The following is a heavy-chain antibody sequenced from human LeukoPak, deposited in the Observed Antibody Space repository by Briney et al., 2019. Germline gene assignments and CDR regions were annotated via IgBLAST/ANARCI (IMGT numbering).Heavy chain of an antibody. Sequence: PGGSLRLSCAASGLTFSSYEMNWVRQAPGKGLEWVSYISRSSSIIYYADSVKGRFTISRDNAKNSLYLQMNSLRGEDTAVYYCARDRYDSSHYYHYWGQGTLVTVSA. CDR3: ARDRYDSSHYYHY. CDR1: GLTFSSYE. V-gene: IGHV3-48*01. J-gene: IGHJ4*02. CDR2: ISRSSSII. D-gene: IGHD3-22*01.